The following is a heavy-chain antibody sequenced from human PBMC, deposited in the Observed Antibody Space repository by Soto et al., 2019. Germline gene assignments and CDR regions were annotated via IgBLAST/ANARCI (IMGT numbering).Heavy chain of an antibody. D-gene: IGHD6-13*01. V-gene: IGHV1-46*03. CDR1: GYTFTSYY. CDR3: ARTSRVAAAVSNWFDP. J-gene: IGHJ5*02. Sequence: QVQLVQSGAEVKKPGASVKVSCKASGYTFTSYYMHWVRQAPGQGLEWMGIINPTGGSTSYAQKFQGRVTMTRDTSTSPVYMEPSSVRSEDTAVYYCARTSRVAAAVSNWFDPWGQGTLVTVSS. CDR2: INPTGGST.